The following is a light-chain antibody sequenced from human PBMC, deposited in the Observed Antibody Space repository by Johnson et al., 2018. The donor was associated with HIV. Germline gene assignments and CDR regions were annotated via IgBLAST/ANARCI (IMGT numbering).Light chain of an antibody. CDR1: SSNIGNNY. V-gene: IGLV1-51*01. Sequence: QSVLTQSPSVSAAPGQKVTISSSGSSSNIGNNYVSWYQQLPGTAPKLLIYDNNKRPSGIPDRFSGSKSGTSATLGITGLQTGDEADYYCETWDSSLSGVFGTGTKVTVL. CDR3: ETWDSSLSGV. J-gene: IGLJ1*01. CDR2: DNN.